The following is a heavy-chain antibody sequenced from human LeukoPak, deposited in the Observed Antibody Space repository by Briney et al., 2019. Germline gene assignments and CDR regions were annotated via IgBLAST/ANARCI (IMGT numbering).Heavy chain of an antibody. CDR1: GFIFSDYW. CDR3: TSLFSPN. J-gene: IGHJ4*02. V-gene: IGHV3-7*01. CDR2: IKQDGSQE. Sequence: GGSLRLSCAASGFIFSDYWMSWVRRAPEKGLEWVANIKQDGSQEFYADSVKGRFTISRDNAKNSLYLQMDRLTPADTGVYYCTSLFSPNWGQGTLVTVSS.